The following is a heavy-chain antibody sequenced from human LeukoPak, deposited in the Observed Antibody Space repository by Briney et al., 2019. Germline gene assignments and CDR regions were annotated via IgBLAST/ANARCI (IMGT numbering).Heavy chain of an antibody. Sequence: GGSLRLSCAASGFTVSSNYMSWVRQAPGKGLEWVSVIYSGGSTYYADSVKGRFTISRDNSKNTLYLQMNSLRAEDTAVYYCARVKIAVADKYDYWGQGTLVTVSP. V-gene: IGHV3-66*01. J-gene: IGHJ4*02. CDR3: ARVKIAVADKYDY. CDR2: IYSGGST. D-gene: IGHD6-19*01. CDR1: GFTVSSNY.